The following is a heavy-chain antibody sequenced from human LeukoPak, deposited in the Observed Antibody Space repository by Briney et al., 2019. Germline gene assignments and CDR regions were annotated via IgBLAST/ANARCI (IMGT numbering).Heavy chain of an antibody. CDR1: GGSISSYY. J-gene: IGHJ4*02. Sequence: SETLSLTYTVSGGSISSYYWSWIRQPAGKGLEWIGRIYTSGSTNYNPSLKSRVTMSVDTSKNQFSLKLSSVTAADTAVHYCARDGFFSSGWLGYFDYWGQGTLVTVSS. CDR3: ARDGFFSSGWLGYFDY. V-gene: IGHV4-4*07. D-gene: IGHD6-19*01. CDR2: IYTSGST.